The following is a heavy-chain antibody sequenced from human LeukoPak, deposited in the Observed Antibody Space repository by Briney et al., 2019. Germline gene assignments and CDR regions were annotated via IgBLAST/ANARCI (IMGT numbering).Heavy chain of an antibody. V-gene: IGHV3-48*03. Sequence: GGSLRLSCADSGFSFSSYEMNWVRQARGKGLEWISYISSSGSITFYADSEKGRFTISRDNARNSLYLQMNSLRAEDTAVYYCASTRSTSDWYTRGFEYWGQGTLVTVSS. D-gene: IGHD6-19*01. J-gene: IGHJ4*02. CDR2: ISSSGSIT. CDR3: ASTRSTSDWYTRGFEY. CDR1: GFSFSSYE.